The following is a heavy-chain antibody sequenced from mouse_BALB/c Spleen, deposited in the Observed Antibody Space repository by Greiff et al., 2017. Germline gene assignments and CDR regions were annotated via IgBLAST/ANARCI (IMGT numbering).Heavy chain of an antibody. Sequence: EVQLQQSGPELVKPGASVKISCKASGYTFTDYNMHWVKQSHGKSLEWIGNIYPYYGGTGYNQKFKSKATLTVDNSSSTAYMELRSLTSEDSAVYYCARGTTDRYFDDWGAGTTVTVSS. CDR3: ARGTTDRYFDD. CDR2: IYPYYGGT. J-gene: IGHJ1*01. CDR1: GYTFTDYN. D-gene: IGHD2-12*01. V-gene: IGHV1S29*02.